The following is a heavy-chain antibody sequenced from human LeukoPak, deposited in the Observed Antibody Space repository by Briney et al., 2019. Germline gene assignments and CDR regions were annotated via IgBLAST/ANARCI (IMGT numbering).Heavy chain of an antibody. CDR1: GGSISSSSYY. CDR2: IYYSGST. CDR3: ARSKWFGELAFDP. D-gene: IGHD3-10*01. V-gene: IGHV4-39*07. J-gene: IGHJ5*02. Sequence: PSETLSLTCTVSGGSISSSSYYWGWIRQPPGKGLEWIGSIYYSGSTYYNPSLKSRVTISVDTSKNQFSLKLSSVTAADTAVYYCARSKWFGELAFDPWGQGTLVTVSS.